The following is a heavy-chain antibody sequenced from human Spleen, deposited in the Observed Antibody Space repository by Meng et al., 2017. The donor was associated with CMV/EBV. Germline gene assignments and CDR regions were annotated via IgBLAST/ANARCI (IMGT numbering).Heavy chain of an antibody. J-gene: IGHJ6*02. CDR3: ARMTSGSSDWYASMDV. Sequence: ASVKVSCKASGYIFTNSDINWVRQATGQGLEWMGWLNPNSGHTAYAQKFQGRVTMTRNTPISTAYMELSSLRSEDTAVYYCARMTSGSSDWYASMDVWGQGTTVTVSS. CDR1: GYIFTNSD. CDR2: LNPNSGHT. V-gene: IGHV1-8*02. D-gene: IGHD6-19*01.